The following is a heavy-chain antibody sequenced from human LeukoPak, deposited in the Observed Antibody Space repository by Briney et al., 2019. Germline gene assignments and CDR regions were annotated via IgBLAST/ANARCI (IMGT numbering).Heavy chain of an antibody. CDR3: AGTAANDY. V-gene: IGHV3-23*01. Sequence: GGSLRLSCAASGFTFSSYAMTWVRQAPGKGLEWVSVTSESGDNTYYGDSVKGRFTVSRDNSKNTLYLQMNSLRAEDTAIYYCAGTAANDYWGQGTLVTVSS. CDR2: TSESGDNT. J-gene: IGHJ4*02. D-gene: IGHD6-13*01. CDR1: GFTFSSYA.